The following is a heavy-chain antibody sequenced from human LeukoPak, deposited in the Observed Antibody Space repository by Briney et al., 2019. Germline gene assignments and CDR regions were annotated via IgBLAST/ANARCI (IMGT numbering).Heavy chain of an antibody. Sequence: PGGSLRLSCGASGFTFSSYEMNWVRQAPRKGLEWVSYISSIGSTIYYADSLKGRCSISRDNAINSLYLQINSLRAEDTAVYYCARDLTGLGGYYFDYWGLGTLVTVSS. CDR2: ISSIGSTI. CDR3: ARDLTGLGGYYFDY. D-gene: IGHD3-22*01. J-gene: IGHJ4*02. V-gene: IGHV3-48*03. CDR1: GFTFSSYE.